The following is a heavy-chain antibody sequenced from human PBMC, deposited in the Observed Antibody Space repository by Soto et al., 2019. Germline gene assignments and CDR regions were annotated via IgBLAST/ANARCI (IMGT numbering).Heavy chain of an antibody. CDR1: GYTFTGYY. Sequence: ASVKVSCKASGYTFTGYYMHWVRQAPGQGLEWMGWINPNSGGTNYAQKFQGWVTMTRDTSISTAYMELSRLRSDDTAVYYCARGDSGYDSYYGMDVWGQGTTVTVSS. CDR3: ARGDSGYDSYYGMDV. CDR2: INPNSGGT. D-gene: IGHD5-12*01. V-gene: IGHV1-2*04. J-gene: IGHJ6*02.